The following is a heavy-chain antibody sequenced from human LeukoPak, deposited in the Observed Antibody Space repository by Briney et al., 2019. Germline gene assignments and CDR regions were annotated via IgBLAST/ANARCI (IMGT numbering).Heavy chain of an antibody. CDR3: ARDGSGYDYSSY. V-gene: IGHV1-69*04. J-gene: IGHJ4*02. CDR1: GGTFSSYA. Sequence: SVKVSCKASGGTFSSYAISWVRQAPGQGLEWMGRIIPILGIANYAQKLQGGVTITADKSTSTAYMELSSLRSEDTAVYYCARDGSGYDYSSYWGQGTLVTVSS. CDR2: IIPILGIA. D-gene: IGHD5-12*01.